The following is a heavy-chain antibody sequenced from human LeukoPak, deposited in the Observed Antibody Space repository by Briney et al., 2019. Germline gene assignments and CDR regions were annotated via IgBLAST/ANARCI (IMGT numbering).Heavy chain of an antibody. V-gene: IGHV3-30*02. CDR1: GLTFSSYG. J-gene: IGHJ4*02. Sequence: GGSLRLSCAASGLTFSSYGMHWVRQAPDKGLEWVAFIRSDGSTKYYADSVKGRFTISRDNSKNTLYLQMNSLRAEDTAVYYCAKHVQPRTYVEDLRGVYWGQGTLVTVSS. CDR2: IRSDGSTK. CDR3: AKHVQPRTYVEDLRGVY. D-gene: IGHD1-14*01.